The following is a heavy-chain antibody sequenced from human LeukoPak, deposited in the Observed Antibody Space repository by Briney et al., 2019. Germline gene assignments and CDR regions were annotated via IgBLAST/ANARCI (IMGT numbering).Heavy chain of an antibody. V-gene: IGHV1-2*02. CDR1: GYNFIDYY. Sequence: ASVNVSCKASGYNFIDYYIHWVRQAPGQGPEWMGWINPRSGGTKYAQKYQGRITMTRDTSIDTGYIEVTSLTYDDTAVFFCTREPLSGQLVPYDYWGQGTVVTVSS. J-gene: IGHJ4*02. CDR3: TREPLSGQLVPYDY. D-gene: IGHD6-6*01. CDR2: INPRSGGT.